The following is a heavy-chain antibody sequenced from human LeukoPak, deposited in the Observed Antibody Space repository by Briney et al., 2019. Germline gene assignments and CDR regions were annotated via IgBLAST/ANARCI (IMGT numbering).Heavy chain of an antibody. J-gene: IGHJ4*02. CDR1: GYNFNTYW. CDR3: ASFPVRGPPRYAFDY. CDR2: IYPGDSEDSDT. V-gene: IGHV5-51*01. Sequence: GESLKISCKVSGYNFNTYWIAWVRQVPGIGLEWMGIIYPGDSEDSDTRYSPSFQGQVTFSADKSSSSVYLQWSGLKASDTAMYSCASFPVRGPPRYAFDYWGQGTLVTV. D-gene: IGHD5-12*01.